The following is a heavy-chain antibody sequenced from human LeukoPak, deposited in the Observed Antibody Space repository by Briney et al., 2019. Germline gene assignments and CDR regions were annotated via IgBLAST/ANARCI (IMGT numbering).Heavy chain of an antibody. D-gene: IGHD3-10*01. CDR1: EYSSTSYW. V-gene: IGHV5-51*01. CDR2: IYPSDSTT. Sequence: GKSLKISCKGSEYSSTSYWISWVRQLPGKGLEWMGIIYPSDSTTRYSTSFQGEVTITANTSISTAYLQWSSLKASDTAMYYCVRHALLWFGELPAYFDCGGQGTLVTVSS. J-gene: IGHJ4*02. CDR3: VRHALLWFGELPAYFDC.